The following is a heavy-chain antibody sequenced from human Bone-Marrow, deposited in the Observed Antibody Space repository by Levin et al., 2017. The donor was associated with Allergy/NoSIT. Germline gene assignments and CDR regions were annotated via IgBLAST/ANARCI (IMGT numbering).Heavy chain of an antibody. V-gene: IGHV3-7*01. D-gene: IGHD4-11*01. CDR3: ARAIHSNYVGNDY. CDR1: GFTFSSYW. CDR2: IKLDGSEK. Sequence: GESLKISCAASGFTFSSYWMTWVRQAPGKGLEWVANIKLDGSEKHYVDSVEGRFTISRDNAKNSVYLQMNSLRGEDTAVYYCARAIHSNYVGNDYWGQGTLVTVSS. J-gene: IGHJ4*02.